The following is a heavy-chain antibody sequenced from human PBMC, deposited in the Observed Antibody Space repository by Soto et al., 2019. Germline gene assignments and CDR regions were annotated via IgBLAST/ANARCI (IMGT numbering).Heavy chain of an antibody. J-gene: IGHJ6*02. V-gene: IGHV1-2*02. Sequence: ASVKVSCKASGYTFTGYYMHWVRQAPGQGLEWMGWINPNSGGTNYAQKFQGRVTMTRDTSISTAYMELSRLRSDDTAVYYCARSEYQLLSYYYYGMDVWGQGTTVTVSS. CDR2: INPNSGGT. D-gene: IGHD2-2*01. CDR3: ARSEYQLLSYYYYGMDV. CDR1: GYTFTGYY.